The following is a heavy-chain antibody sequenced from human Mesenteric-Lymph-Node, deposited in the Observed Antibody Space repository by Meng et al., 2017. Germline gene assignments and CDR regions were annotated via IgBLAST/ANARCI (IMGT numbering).Heavy chain of an antibody. CDR1: GGSVSGRNYY. J-gene: IGHJ4*02. Sequence: VQLQGSGPGLVRPSETLSLMCSVSGGSVSGRNYYWSWIRQPPGKGLEWIGYIYDTETTNYSPSLESRVTISVDTSKNQFSLNLSSVTAADTAIYYCASLVSREYRRADFWGQGTLVTVSS. CDR2: IYDTETT. D-gene: IGHD2/OR15-2a*01. V-gene: IGHV4-61*01. CDR3: ASLVSREYRRADF.